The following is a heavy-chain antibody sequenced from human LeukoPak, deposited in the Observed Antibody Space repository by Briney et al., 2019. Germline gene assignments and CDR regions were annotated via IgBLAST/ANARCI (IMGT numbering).Heavy chain of an antibody. J-gene: IGHJ6*02. CDR2: ISGSGSTI. CDR1: GFIFSDYY. Sequence: GGSLRLSCAASGFIFSDYYMTWIRQAPGKGLEWVSYISGSGSTIYYADSVKGRFTISRDNAKNSLYLQMNSLRAEDTALYHCARAAGGPEYYYGMDVWGQGTTVTVSS. CDR3: ARAAGGPEYYYGMDV. V-gene: IGHV3-11*01. D-gene: IGHD3-16*01.